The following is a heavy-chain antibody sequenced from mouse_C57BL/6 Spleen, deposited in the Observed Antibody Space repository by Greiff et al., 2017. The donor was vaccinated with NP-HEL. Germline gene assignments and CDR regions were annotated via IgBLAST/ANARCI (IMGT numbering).Heavy chain of an antibody. Sequence: VKLQESGAELVKPGASVKISCKASGYAFSSYWMNWVKQRPGKGLEWIGQIYPGDGDTNYNGKFKGKATLTADKSSSTAYMQLSSLTSEDSAVYFCARIYSNYVWYFDVWGTGTTVTVSS. CDR1: GYAFSSYW. J-gene: IGHJ1*03. CDR2: IYPGDGDT. D-gene: IGHD2-5*01. CDR3: ARIYSNYVWYFDV. V-gene: IGHV1-80*01.